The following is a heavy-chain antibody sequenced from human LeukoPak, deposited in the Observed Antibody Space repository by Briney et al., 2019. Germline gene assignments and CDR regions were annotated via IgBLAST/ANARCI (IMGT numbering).Heavy chain of an antibody. CDR3: ASGHRWLVSNDY. J-gene: IGHJ4*02. Sequence: PSETLSLTCAVYGGSFSGYYWSWIRQPPGKGLEWIGEINHSGSTNYNPSLKSRVTISVDTSKNQFSLKLSSVTAADTAVYYCASGHRWLVSNDYRGQGTLVTVSS. V-gene: IGHV4-34*01. D-gene: IGHD5/OR15-5a*01. CDR2: INHSGST. CDR1: GGSFSGYY.